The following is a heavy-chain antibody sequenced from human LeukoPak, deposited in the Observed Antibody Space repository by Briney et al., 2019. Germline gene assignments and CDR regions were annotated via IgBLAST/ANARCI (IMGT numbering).Heavy chain of an antibody. CDR2: IHSDETST. CDR3: ASMKSSGYILSY. V-gene: IGHV3-74*01. Sequence: GGSLRLSCVASGFTFSSYWMHWVRQAPGKGLVWVSHIHSDETSTNYADSVKGRFTISRDNAKNTLYLQMNSLRAEDTAIYYCASMKSSGYILSYWGQGTLVTVSS. D-gene: IGHD3-22*01. J-gene: IGHJ4*02. CDR1: GFTFSSYW.